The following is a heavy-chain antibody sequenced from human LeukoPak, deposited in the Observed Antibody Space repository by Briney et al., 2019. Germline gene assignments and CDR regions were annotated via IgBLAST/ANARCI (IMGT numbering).Heavy chain of an antibody. D-gene: IGHD6-19*01. V-gene: IGHV3-66*01. CDR1: GFTVSRNY. Sequence: GGSLRLSCAASGFTVSRNYMSWVRQAPGKGLEWVSVIYSGGRTYYADSVKGRFTISRDNSKNTLYLQMNSLRAEDTAVYYCAKELQWLVPDAFDIWGQGTMVTVSS. J-gene: IGHJ3*02. CDR2: IYSGGRT. CDR3: AKELQWLVPDAFDI.